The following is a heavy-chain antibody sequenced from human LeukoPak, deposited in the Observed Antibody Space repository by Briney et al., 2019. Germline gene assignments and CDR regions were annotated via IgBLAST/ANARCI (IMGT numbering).Heavy chain of an antibody. V-gene: IGHV3-73*01. J-gene: IGHJ4*02. CDR1: GFTFSGSA. Sequence: GGSLRLSCAASGFTFSGSAMHWVRQASGKGLEWVGRIRSKANSYATAYAASVKARFTISRDDSKNTAYLQMNSLKTEDTAVYYCTAPTGTTGYWGQGTLVTVSS. D-gene: IGHD1-1*01. CDR2: IRSKANSYAT. CDR3: TAPTGTTGY.